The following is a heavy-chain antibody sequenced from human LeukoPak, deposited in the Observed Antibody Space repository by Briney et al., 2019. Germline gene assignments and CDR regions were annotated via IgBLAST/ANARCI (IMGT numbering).Heavy chain of an antibody. CDR2: INPNSGGT. V-gene: IGHV1-2*06. CDR3: ARSEMVAATVYYFDY. J-gene: IGHJ4*02. D-gene: IGHD2-15*01. CDR1: GYTFTSYY. Sequence: SVKVSCKASGYTFTSYYMHWVRQAPGQGLEWMGRINPNSGGTNYAQKFQGRVTMTRDTSISTAYMELSRLRSDDTAVYYCARSEMVAATVYYFDYWGQGTLVTVSS.